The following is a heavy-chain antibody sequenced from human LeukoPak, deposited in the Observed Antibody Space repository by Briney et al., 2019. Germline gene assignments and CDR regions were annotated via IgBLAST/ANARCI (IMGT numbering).Heavy chain of an antibody. Sequence: SETLSLTCTVSGGSISSGSYYWSWIRQPAGKGLEWIGRIYTSGSTNYNPSLKSRVTMSVDTSKKQFSLRLSSVTAADTAVYYCARTPIYYFDNSGYYNWGQGTLVTVSS. V-gene: IGHV4-61*02. CDR1: GGSISSGSYY. J-gene: IGHJ4*02. D-gene: IGHD3-22*01. CDR2: IYTSGST. CDR3: ARTPIYYFDNSGYYN.